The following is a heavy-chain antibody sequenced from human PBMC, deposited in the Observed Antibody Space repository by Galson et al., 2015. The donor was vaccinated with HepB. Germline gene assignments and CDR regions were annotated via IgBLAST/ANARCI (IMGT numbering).Heavy chain of an antibody. CDR1: GFTFSSYA. Sequence: SLRLSCAASGFTFSSYAMHWVRQAPGKGLEWVAVMSYDGSNKYYADSVKGRFTISRDNSKNTLYLQMNSLRAEDTALYYCARPYSSGWYGDLDYWAREPWSPSPQ. J-gene: IGHJ4*02. D-gene: IGHD6-19*01. CDR3: ARPYSSGWYGDLDY. V-gene: IGHV3-30*03. CDR2: MSYDGSNK.